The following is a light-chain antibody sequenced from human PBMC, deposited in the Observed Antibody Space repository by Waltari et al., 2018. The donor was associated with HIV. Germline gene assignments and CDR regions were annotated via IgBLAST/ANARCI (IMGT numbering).Light chain of an antibody. CDR1: NIGSKS. CDR3: QVWDSTTDHVV. V-gene: IGLV3-21*02. Sequence: SYVLSQPPSVSVAPGQTARITCGGNNIGSKSVHWYQQKPGQAPVLVVYDDKDRPSGIPERFAGSNSENTATLIIRRVEAGDEADYYWQVWDSTTDHVVFGGGSKLTVL. CDR2: DDK. J-gene: IGLJ2*01.